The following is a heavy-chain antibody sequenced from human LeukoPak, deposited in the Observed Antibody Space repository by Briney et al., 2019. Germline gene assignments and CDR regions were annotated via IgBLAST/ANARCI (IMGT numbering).Heavy chain of an antibody. J-gene: IGHJ4*02. Sequence: PSETLSLTCTVSGGSISSSGYYWGWIRQPPGKGLEWIGSIYYSGSTYYNPSLKSRVTISVDTSKNQFPLKLSSVTAADTAVYYCARQGRSDYFDYWGQGTLVTVSS. V-gene: IGHV4-39*01. CDR3: ARQGRSDYFDY. CDR2: IYYSGST. CDR1: GGSISSSGYY.